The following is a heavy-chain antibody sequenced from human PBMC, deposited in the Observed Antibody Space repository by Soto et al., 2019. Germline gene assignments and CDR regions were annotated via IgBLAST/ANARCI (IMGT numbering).Heavy chain of an antibody. Sequence: ASETLSLTCTVSGASISGGDYFWSWIRQSPGKGLQWIGYIYDSGSSYYNPSLKSRVTMSVDTSKNQFSLKLRSVNAADTAVYYCAREKGYISGPKNFDYWGQGTLVTVSS. CDR2: IYDSGSS. CDR3: AREKGYISGPKNFDY. V-gene: IGHV4-30-4*01. J-gene: IGHJ4*02. CDR1: GASISGGDYF. D-gene: IGHD5-12*01.